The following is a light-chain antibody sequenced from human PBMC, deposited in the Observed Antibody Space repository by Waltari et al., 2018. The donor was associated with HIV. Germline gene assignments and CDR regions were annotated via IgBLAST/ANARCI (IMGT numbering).Light chain of an antibody. V-gene: IGLV1-44*01. CDR2: SNN. CDR1: RSNIGSND. J-gene: IGLJ3*02. Sequence: QSVLTQPPSVSEAPRQRVTISCSGSRSNIGSNDVNWYQQVPGTAPKFLMYSNNKRPSGVPDRFSGSKSGTSASLAISGLQSDDEADYYCAAWDESLNAWVFGGGTRLTVL. CDR3: AAWDESLNAWV.